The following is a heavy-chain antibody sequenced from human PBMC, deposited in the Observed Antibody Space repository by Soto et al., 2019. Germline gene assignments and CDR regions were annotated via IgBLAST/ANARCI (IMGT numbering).Heavy chain of an antibody. CDR1: GGSISSSSYY. CDR3: ARHHSFQGLVDY. Sequence: QLQLQESGPGLVKPSETLSLTCTVSGGSISSSSYYWGWIRQPPGKGLEWIGSIYYSGSTYYNPSLKSRVTISVYTSKNQFSLKLSSVTAADTAVYYCARHHSFQGLVDYWGQGTLVTVSS. D-gene: IGHD6-19*01. J-gene: IGHJ4*02. CDR2: IYYSGST. V-gene: IGHV4-39*01.